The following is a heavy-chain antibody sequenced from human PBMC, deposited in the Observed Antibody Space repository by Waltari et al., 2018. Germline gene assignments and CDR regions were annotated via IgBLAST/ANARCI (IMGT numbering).Heavy chain of an antibody. Sequence: EVQLVESEGGLVQPGGSLRLSCAASGFTFSSYEMNWVRQAPGKGLEWVSYTSGSGSTIYYADSVKGRFTISRDNAKNSLYLQMNSLRAEDTAVYYCGRQREYRSSWFDYWGQGTLVTVSS. D-gene: IGHD6-13*01. CDR3: GRQREYRSSWFDY. CDR1: GFTFSSYE. V-gene: IGHV3-48*03. CDR2: TSGSGSTI. J-gene: IGHJ4*02.